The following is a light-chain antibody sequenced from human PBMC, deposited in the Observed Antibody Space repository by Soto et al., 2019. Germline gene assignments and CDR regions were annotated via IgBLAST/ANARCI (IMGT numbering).Light chain of an antibody. CDR1: QSVGST. V-gene: IGKV3-15*01. J-gene: IGKJ4*01. CDR2: GAS. CDR3: QQYNNWPLT. Sequence: EIVMTQSPATLSVSPGERATLSCRASQSVGSTLAWYQQKPGQAPRLLIYGASTRATSISARFSGSGSATDFTLTISSLQSEDFAVYYCQQYNNWPLTFGGGTKVEIK.